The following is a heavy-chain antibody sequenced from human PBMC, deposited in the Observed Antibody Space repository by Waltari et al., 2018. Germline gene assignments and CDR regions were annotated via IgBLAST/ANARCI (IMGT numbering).Heavy chain of an antibody. J-gene: IGHJ6*02. D-gene: IGHD3-10*01. V-gene: IGHV3-74*01. CDR2: INPNGNTI. Sequence: EVQLVESGGGLVPPGGSLRISCEAYGFSFSTYWMNWARQAPGEGLVWVSRINPNGNTIVYADSVKGRFTTSRDNAKNTLYLQMNSLRDDDTAVYYCARSGFMDVWGQGTTVTVSS. CDR3: ARSGFMDV. CDR1: GFSFSTYW.